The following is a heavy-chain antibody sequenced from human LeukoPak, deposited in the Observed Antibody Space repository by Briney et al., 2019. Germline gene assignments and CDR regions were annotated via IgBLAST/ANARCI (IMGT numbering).Heavy chain of an antibody. Sequence: GASVTVSCKASGYTFTSYDINWVRQATGQGLEWMGWMNPNSGNTGYAQKFQGRVTMTRNTSISTAYMELSSLRSEDTAVYYCARVVRDYSSSYYYHMDVWGKGTTVTVSS. D-gene: IGHD6-6*01. CDR2: MNPNSGNT. CDR3: ARVVRDYSSSYYYHMDV. V-gene: IGHV1-8*01. CDR1: GYTFTSYD. J-gene: IGHJ6*03.